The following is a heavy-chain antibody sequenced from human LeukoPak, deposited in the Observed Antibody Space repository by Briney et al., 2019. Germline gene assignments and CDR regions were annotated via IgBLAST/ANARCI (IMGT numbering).Heavy chain of an antibody. V-gene: IGHV1-69*05. J-gene: IGHJ5*02. D-gene: IGHD2-2*01. CDR1: GGTFGSYA. CDR2: IIPIFGTA. CDR3: ARVEMCTSCYPARFDP. Sequence: SVKVSCKASGGTFGSYAISWVRQAPGQGLEWMGGIIPIFGTANYAQKFQGRVTITTDESTSTAYMELSSLRSEDTAVYYCARVEMCTSCYPARFDPWGQGTLVTVSS.